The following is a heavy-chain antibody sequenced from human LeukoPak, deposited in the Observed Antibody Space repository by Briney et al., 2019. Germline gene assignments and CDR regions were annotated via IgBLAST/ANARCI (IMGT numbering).Heavy chain of an antibody. J-gene: IGHJ4*02. CDR1: GYIFTNYW. CDR2: IYPGDSDT. D-gene: IGHD6-6*01. V-gene: IGHV5-51*01. Sequence: GESLKISCKVSGYIFTNYWIGWVRQMPGKGLEWMGIIYPGDSDTRYGPSFQGQVTISADKSISTAYLQWSSLKASDTAMYYCARRKYPDYWGQGTLVAVSS. CDR3: ARRKYPDY.